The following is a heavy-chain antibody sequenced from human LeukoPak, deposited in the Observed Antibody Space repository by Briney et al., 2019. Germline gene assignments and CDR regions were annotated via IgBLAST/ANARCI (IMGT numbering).Heavy chain of an antibody. CDR3: ARDREPGTSASRFDY. CDR1: GFTVSNSY. CDR2: IYSGGST. Sequence: GGSLRLSCAASGFTVSNSYMSWVRQAPGKGLEWVSVIYSGGSTYYAESVKGRFTISRDNSKNTLYLQMNSLRAEDTAVYYCARDREPGTSASRFDYWGQGTLVTVSS. J-gene: IGHJ4*02. V-gene: IGHV3-53*01. D-gene: IGHD2-8*02.